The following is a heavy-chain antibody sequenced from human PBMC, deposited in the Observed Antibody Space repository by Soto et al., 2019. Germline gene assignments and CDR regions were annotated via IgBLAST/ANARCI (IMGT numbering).Heavy chain of an antibody. J-gene: IGHJ4*02. CDR3: VRVGCSSTSCRDDFDY. V-gene: IGHV1-2*04. D-gene: IGHD2-2*01. Sequence: ASVKVSCKASGYTFTGYYMHWVRQAPGQGLEWMGWINPNSGGTNYAQKFQGWVTMTRDTSISTAYMELSRLRSDDTAVYYCVRVGCSSTSCRDDFDYWGEGTLVTVSS. CDR2: INPNSGGT. CDR1: GYTFTGYY.